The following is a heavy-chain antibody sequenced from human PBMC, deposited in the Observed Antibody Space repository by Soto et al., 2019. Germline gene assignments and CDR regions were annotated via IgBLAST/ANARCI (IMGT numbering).Heavy chain of an antibody. CDR3: EREPMVRAAHGFDI. D-gene: IGHD3-10*01. Sequence: ASVKVSCKASGYTFTGHYMHWVRQAPGQGLEWMGWINPNSVGTNYAQKFQGRVTMTRDTSISTAYMELSRLRSDDTAVYYCEREPMVRAAHGFDIWGKGTMVTVSS. CDR2: INPNSVGT. J-gene: IGHJ3*02. V-gene: IGHV1-2*02. CDR1: GYTFTGHY.